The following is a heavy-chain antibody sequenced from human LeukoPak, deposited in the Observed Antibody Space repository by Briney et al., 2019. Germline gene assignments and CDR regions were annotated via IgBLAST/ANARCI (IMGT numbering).Heavy chain of an antibody. J-gene: IGHJ4*02. CDR1: GFTFSDYY. D-gene: IGHD7-27*01. V-gene: IGHV3-11*04. CDR2: ISSSGSTI. Sequence: GGSLRLSCAASGFTFSDYYMSWIRQAPGKGLEWVSYISSSGSTIYYADSVKGRFTISRDNAKNSLYLQMNSLRADDTAVYYCASSPRLGYFDYWGQGTLVTVSS. CDR3: ASSPRLGYFDY.